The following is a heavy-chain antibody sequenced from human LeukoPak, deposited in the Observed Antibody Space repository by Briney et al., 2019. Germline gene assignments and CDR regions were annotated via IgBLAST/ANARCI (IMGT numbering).Heavy chain of an antibody. CDR2: MSSSSTYI. CDR1: GFTFSTYS. CDR3: ARHGLGFLEWTIDY. D-gene: IGHD3-3*01. V-gene: IGHV3-21*01. Sequence: GGTLRLSCAASGFTFSTYSMNWVRQAPGKGLEWVSSMSSSSTYIYYADSLKGRFTISRDNAKNSLYLQVNSLRAEDTAVYYCARHGLGFLEWTIDYWGQGTLVTVSS. J-gene: IGHJ4*02.